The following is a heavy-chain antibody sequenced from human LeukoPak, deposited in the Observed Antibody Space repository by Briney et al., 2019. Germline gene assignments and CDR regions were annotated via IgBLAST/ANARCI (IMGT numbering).Heavy chain of an antibody. CDR1: GYTFTGYY. D-gene: IGHD1-26*01. J-gene: IGHJ1*01. V-gene: IGHV1-2*02. Sequence: ASVKVSCKAWGYTFTGYYMHWVRQAPGQGLEWMGWINPNSGGTNYAQKFQGRVTMTRDTSISTAYMELSRLRSDDTAVYYCAREAPSGSYYIPEYFQHWGQGTLVTVSS. CDR3: AREAPSGSYYIPEYFQH. CDR2: INPNSGGT.